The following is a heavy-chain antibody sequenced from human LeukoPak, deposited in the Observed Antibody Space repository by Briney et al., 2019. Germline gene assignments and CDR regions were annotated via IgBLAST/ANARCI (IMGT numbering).Heavy chain of an antibody. CDR3: AKVWFGELLRFDF. J-gene: IGHJ4*02. D-gene: IGHD3-10*01. CDR2: ISGSGHST. V-gene: IGHV3-23*01. CDR1: GFTFATYA. Sequence: PGGSLRLSCAASGFTFATYAMSWVRQAPGKGLEWVSTISGSGHSTYYADSVKGRFTVSRDNSENTLYLRMNSLSADDTAVYYCAKVWFGELLRFDFWGEGTLVTVSS.